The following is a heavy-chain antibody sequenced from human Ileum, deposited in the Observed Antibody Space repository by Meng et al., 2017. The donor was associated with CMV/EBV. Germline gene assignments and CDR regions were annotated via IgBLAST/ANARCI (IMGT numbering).Heavy chain of an antibody. CDR2: ISSDRTNN. CDR1: GFTFSHYW. J-gene: IGHJ4*02. V-gene: IGHV3-74*03. CDR3: AKDRDLLDF. Sequence: SSAASGFTFSHYWMQWVRQAPGKELVWVSRISSDRTNNTYADSVKGRFTISRDNAKNTLYLQMHSLRAEDTAVYYCAKDRDLLDFWGQGTLVTVSS.